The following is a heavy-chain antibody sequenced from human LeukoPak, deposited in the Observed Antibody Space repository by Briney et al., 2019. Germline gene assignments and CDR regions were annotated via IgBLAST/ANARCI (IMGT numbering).Heavy chain of an antibody. J-gene: IGHJ4*02. CDR1: GFTFSSYS. Sequence: KAGGSLRLSCAASGFTFSSYSMNWVHQAPGKGLEWVSSISSSSSYIYYADSVKGRFTISRDNAKNSLYLQMNSLRAEDTPVYYCASDNYSSYDYWGQGTLVTVSS. D-gene: IGHD6-6*01. CDR2: ISSSSSYI. V-gene: IGHV3-21*01. CDR3: ASDNYSSYDY.